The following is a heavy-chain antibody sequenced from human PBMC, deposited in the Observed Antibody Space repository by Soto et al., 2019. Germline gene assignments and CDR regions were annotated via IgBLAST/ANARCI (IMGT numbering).Heavy chain of an antibody. D-gene: IGHD3-10*01. CDR2: IYYSGST. V-gene: IGHV4-59*01. CDR1: GGSLSSYY. CDR3: ARAGSSGYFDY. J-gene: IGHJ4*02. Sequence: SETLSLTCTVSGGSLSSYYSSWIRQPPGKGLEWIGYIYYSGSTNDNPSLKSRVTISVDTSKNQFSLKLSSVTAADTAVYYCARAGSSGYFDYWGQGTLVTVSS.